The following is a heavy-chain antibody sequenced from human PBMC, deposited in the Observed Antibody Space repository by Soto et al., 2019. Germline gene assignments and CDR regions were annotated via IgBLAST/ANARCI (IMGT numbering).Heavy chain of an antibody. Sequence: PSETLSLTCTVSGGSISSYYWSWIRQPPGKGLEWIGYIYYSGSTNYNPSLKSRVTISVDTSKNQFSLKLSSVTAADTAVYYCARERTTTQGYLANYFDYWGQGTLVTVSS. V-gene: IGHV4-59*01. CDR1: GGSISSYY. CDR2: IYYSGST. D-gene: IGHD4-17*01. CDR3: ARERTTTQGYLANYFDY. J-gene: IGHJ4*02.